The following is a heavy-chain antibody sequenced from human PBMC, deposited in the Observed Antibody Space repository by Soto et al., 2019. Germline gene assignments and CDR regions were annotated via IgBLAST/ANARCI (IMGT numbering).Heavy chain of an antibody. D-gene: IGHD3-16*01. V-gene: IGHV2-26*01. Sequence: QVTLKESGPVLVKPTETLTLTCTVSGFSLSKARMGVSWIRQPPGKALEWLAHIFWNDERSYNTSLKSRLTSPRDTSKIQVVLTMTNVDPVDPGTYFCDRALGEGLPIYYFDSWGQGTLVTVSS. CDR1: GFSLSKARMG. CDR3: DRALGEGLPIYYFDS. J-gene: IGHJ4*02. CDR2: IFWNDER.